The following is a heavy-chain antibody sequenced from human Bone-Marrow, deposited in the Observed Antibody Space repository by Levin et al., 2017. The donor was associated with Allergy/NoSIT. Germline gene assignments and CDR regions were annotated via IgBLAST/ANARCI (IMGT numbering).Heavy chain of an antibody. CDR1: GGSISSGGYY. V-gene: IGHV4-31*03. CDR3: ARVRQRITIFGVVGARFDP. Sequence: PSETLSLTCTVSGGSISSGGYYWSWIRQHPGTGLEWIGYIYYSGSTYYNPSLKSRVTISVDTSKNQFSLKLSSVTAADTAVYYCARVRQRITIFGVVGARFDPWGQGTLVTVSS. CDR2: IYYSGST. D-gene: IGHD3-3*01. J-gene: IGHJ5*02.